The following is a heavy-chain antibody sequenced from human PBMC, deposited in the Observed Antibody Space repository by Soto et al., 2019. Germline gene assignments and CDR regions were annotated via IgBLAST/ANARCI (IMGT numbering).Heavy chain of an antibody. Sequence: GASVKVSCKASGYTFTGYYMHWVRQAPGQGLEWMGWLNPNSGGTNYAQKFQGRVTMTRETSISTAYMELSRLRSDDTAVYYCARSWNYGANFDYWGQGTLVPVSS. V-gene: IGHV1-2*02. J-gene: IGHJ4*02. CDR3: ARSWNYGANFDY. CDR1: GYTFTGYY. CDR2: LNPNSGGT. D-gene: IGHD1-7*01.